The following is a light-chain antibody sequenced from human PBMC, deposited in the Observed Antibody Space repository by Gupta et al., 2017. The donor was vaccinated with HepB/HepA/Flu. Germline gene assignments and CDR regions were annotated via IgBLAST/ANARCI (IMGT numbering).Light chain of an antibody. V-gene: IGKV3-20*01. CDR2: SAS. CDR1: QSISTAY. Sequence: LVLTQSPGILSSSPGERATLSCRASQSISTAYLAWYQQKPSQAPRLLIPSASSRAAGVPNRISSSGSATDFTLTINRLEPEDVAVYYCQQYDGPSFTFGQGTKLDIK. J-gene: IGKJ2*01. CDR3: QQYDGPSFT.